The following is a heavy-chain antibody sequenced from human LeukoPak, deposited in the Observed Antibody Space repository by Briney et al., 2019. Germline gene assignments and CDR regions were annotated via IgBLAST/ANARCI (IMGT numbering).Heavy chain of an antibody. D-gene: IGHD6-6*01. CDR3: ARDQAESIAARLDWFDP. CDR1: GGTFSSYA. J-gene: IGHJ5*02. CDR2: IIPIFGTA. Sequence: SVKVSCKASGGTFSSYAISWVRQAPGQGLEWMGGIIPIFGTANYAQKFQGRVTITADKSTSTAYMELRSLRSDDTAVYYCARDQAESIAARLDWFDPWGQGTLVTVSS. V-gene: IGHV1-69*06.